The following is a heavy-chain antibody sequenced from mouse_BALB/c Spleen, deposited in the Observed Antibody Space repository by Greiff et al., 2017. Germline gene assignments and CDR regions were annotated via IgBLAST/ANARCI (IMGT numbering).Heavy chain of an antibody. V-gene: IGHV5-17*02. CDR2: ISSGGSTI. CDR1: GFTFSGFG. D-gene: IGHD1-2*01. J-gene: IGHJ3*01. CDR3: ARGPLLRLRTWFAY. Sequence: EVKLVGSGGGLVQPGGSRKPSCAASGFTFSGFGLPWVRRAPEKGLEWFAYISSGGSTIYYADTVKGRFTISRDNPKNTLFLQMTSLRSEDTAMYYCARGPLLRLRTWFAYWGQGTLVTVSA.